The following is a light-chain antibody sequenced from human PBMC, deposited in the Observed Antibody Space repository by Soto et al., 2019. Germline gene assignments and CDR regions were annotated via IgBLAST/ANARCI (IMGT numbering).Light chain of an antibody. CDR3: SSYTSSSTLV. J-gene: IGLJ1*01. CDR2: EVS. Sequence: QSALTQPASVSGSPGQSITISCTGTSSDVGGYNYVSWYQQHPGKAPKLMIYEVSTRPSGVSNRFSGSTSGNTASLTISGRQAEDEADYYCSSYTSSSTLVVGTGTKLTVL. CDR1: SSDVGGYNY. V-gene: IGLV2-14*01.